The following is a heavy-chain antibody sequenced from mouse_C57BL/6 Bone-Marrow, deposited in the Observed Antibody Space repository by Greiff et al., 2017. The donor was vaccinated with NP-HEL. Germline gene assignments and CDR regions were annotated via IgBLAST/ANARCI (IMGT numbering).Heavy chain of an antibody. Sequence: EVMLVESGGGLVQPGGSLSLSCAASGFTFTDYYMSWVRQPPGKALEWVGFIRNKANGYTTEYSVSVKGRFTISRATYQCILYHQMKALRAEDSATYDCAIYRLPCGSSFYWYFDVWGTGTTVTVSS. CDR3: AIYRLPCGSSFYWYFDV. CDR2: IRNKANGYTT. D-gene: IGHD1-1*01. J-gene: IGHJ1*03. V-gene: IGHV7-3*01. CDR1: GFTFTDYY.